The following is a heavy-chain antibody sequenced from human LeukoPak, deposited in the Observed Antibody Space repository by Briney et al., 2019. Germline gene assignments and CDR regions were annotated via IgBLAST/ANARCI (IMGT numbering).Heavy chain of an antibody. D-gene: IGHD3-9*01. J-gene: IGHJ6*03. Sequence: GASVKVSCKASGYTFTNYYMHWVRQAPGQGLEWMGWIDTYSANTNYAQKGQGRVTMTTDTSTSTAYMELRSLRSDDTAVYYCASSYYDILTGYYYYYYMDVWGKGTTVTISS. CDR2: IDTYSANT. V-gene: IGHV1-18*04. CDR3: ASSYYDILTGYYYYYYMDV. CDR1: GYTFTNYY.